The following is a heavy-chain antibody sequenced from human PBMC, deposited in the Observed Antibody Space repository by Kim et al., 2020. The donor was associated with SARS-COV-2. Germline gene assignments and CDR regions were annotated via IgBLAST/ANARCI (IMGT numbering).Heavy chain of an antibody. CDR1: GFTFSSYG. CDR2: ISYDGSNK. CDR3: AKVGATLRDGGMDV. V-gene: IGHV3-30*18. J-gene: IGHJ6*02. D-gene: IGHD1-26*01. Sequence: GGSLRLSCAASGFTFSSYGMHWVRQAPGKGLEWVAVISYDGSNKYYADSVKGRFTISRDNSKNTLYLQMNSLRAEDTAVYYCAKVGATLRDGGMDVWGQG.